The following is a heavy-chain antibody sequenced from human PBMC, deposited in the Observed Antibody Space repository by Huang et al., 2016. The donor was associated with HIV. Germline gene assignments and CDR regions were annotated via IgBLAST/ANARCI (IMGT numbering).Heavy chain of an antibody. V-gene: IGHV4-34*01. Sequence: QVQLYQWGAGLLRPSETLSLTCAVYRGSLSGYYWSWIRQSPEKGIEWIGEIKYSGTINYNPSLKSRVTISVDTSKKQLSLKLKSVTAANTAVYYCAREVMTSFGGPFDPWGQGTLVAVSS. J-gene: IGHJ5*02. D-gene: IGHD3-16*01. CDR2: IKYSGTI. CDR1: RGSLSGYY. CDR3: AREVMTSFGGPFDP.